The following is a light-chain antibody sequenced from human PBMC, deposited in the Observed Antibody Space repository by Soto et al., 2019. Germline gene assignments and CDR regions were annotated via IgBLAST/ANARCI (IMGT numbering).Light chain of an antibody. CDR1: SSDVGGYNY. CDR3: KSRTTRNTLV. CDR2: EVT. Sequence: QSALTQPASVSGSPGQSITISCTGTSSDVGGYNYVSWYQQHPGKAPKLIIYEVTHRPTGVSSRFYGSRSGNTASLTISGLQAEDEADYYCKSRTTRNTLVVGGGSKVTVL. V-gene: IGLV2-14*01. J-gene: IGLJ3*02.